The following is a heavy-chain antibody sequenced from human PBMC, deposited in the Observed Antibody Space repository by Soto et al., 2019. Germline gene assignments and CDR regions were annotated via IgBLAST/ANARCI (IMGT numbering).Heavy chain of an antibody. Sequence: GESLKISCKGSGYSFTSYWIGGVRQMPGKGLEWMGVIYSGDSNTRYSPSFQGQVTISADKSINTAYLQWSSLKASDTAMYYCARLLTYYDILTGSPAPYYYYGMDVWGQGTTVTVSS. CDR1: GYSFTSYW. CDR3: ARLLTYYDILTGSPAPYYYYGMDV. CDR2: IYSGDSNT. J-gene: IGHJ6*02. V-gene: IGHV5-51*01. D-gene: IGHD3-9*01.